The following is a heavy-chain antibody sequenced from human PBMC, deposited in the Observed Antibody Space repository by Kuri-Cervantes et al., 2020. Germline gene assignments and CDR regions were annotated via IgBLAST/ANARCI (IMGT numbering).Heavy chain of an antibody. D-gene: IGHD2-8*01. CDR1: GVSVKNDNFY. CDR3: ARRRGYCTNGVCNRLDQ. CDR2: AYYTGST. J-gene: IGHJ4*02. V-gene: IGHV4-61*01. Sequence: SETLSLTCTVSGVSVKNDNFYWGWIRQPPGKGLEWIGYAYYTGSTNYSPSFKSRVSISLDTSRTQFSLRLSSVTAADAAVYYCARRRGYCTNGVCNRLDQWGQGTLVTVSS.